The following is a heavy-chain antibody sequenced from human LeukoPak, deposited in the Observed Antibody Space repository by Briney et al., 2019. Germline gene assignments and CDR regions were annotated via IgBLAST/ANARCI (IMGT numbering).Heavy chain of an antibody. CDR3: AKVPNMTTVVTPSGFDY. Sequence: GGSLRLSCAASGFTFSSYAMSWVRQAPGKGLEWVSAISGSGGSTYYADSVKGRFTISRDNSKNTLYLQMNSLRAEDTAVYYCAKVPNMTTVVTPSGFDYWGQGTLVTVSS. V-gene: IGHV3-23*01. CDR2: ISGSGGST. D-gene: IGHD4-23*01. CDR1: GFTFSSYA. J-gene: IGHJ4*02.